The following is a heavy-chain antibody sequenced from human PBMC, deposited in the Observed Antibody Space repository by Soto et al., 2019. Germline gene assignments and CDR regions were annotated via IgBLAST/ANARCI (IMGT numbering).Heavy chain of an antibody. Sequence: QVQLVQSGAEVKKPGASVKVSCKASGYTFTNYDINWVRQAPGQGLEWMGWISAYNGDTNYAQKLQGRVTMTTDTSTSTAYMELRSLRSVVTSVYCCARSGHPDPVVVVGQTPFDPWGQGTLVTVSS. V-gene: IGHV1-18*01. D-gene: IGHD2-15*01. CDR1: GYTFTNYD. CDR3: ARSGHPDPVVVVGQTPFDP. J-gene: IGHJ5*02. CDR2: ISAYNGDT.